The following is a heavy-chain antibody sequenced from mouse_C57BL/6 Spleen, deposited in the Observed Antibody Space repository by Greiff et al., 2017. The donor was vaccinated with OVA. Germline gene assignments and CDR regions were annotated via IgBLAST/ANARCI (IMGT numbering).Heavy chain of an antibody. CDR3: AQLGRNFDY. Sequence: DVKLVESGGGLVKPGGSLKLSCAASGFTFSDYGMHWVRQAPEKGLEWVAYISSGSSTIYYAATVKGRFPISRDNAKNTLFLQMTSLGSEDTAMYYCAQLGRNFDYWGQGATLTVSS. CDR2: ISSGSSTI. CDR1: GFTFSDYG. J-gene: IGHJ2*01. D-gene: IGHD4-1*02. V-gene: IGHV5-17*01.